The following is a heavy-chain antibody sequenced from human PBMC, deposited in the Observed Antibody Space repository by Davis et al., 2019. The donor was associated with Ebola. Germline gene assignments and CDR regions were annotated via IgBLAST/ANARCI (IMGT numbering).Heavy chain of an antibody. J-gene: IGHJ6*02. CDR3: ARGSSRGSGYSYGYYNYYGMDV. CDR1: GYTFTSYG. D-gene: IGHD5-18*01. V-gene: IGHV1-69*15. CDR2: IIPIFGTA. Sequence: KISCKASGYTFTSYGISWVRQAPGQGLEWMGRIIPIFGTANYAQKFQGRVTITADESTSTAYMELSSLRSEDTAVYYCARGSSRGSGYSYGYYNYYGMDVWGQGTTVTVSS.